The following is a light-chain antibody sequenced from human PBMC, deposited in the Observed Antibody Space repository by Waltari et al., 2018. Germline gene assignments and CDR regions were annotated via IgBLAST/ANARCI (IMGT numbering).Light chain of an antibody. V-gene: IGLV3-19*01. CDR1: RLRSYY. J-gene: IGLJ2*01. CDR2: DKN. Sequence: SSELNQDPAVSVAMGQTVRITCKGDRLRSYYASWYQQRPGQAPRLDMYDKNNRPSGVPDRFSGSSSYNTASLTITGAQAEDEASYYCHSRDASGVGGSFGGGTKLTVL. CDR3: HSRDASGVGGS.